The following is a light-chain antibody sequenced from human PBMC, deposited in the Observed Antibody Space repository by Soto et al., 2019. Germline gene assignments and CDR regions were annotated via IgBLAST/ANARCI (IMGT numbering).Light chain of an antibody. CDR2: DAS. J-gene: IGKJ2*01. CDR1: QSISSW. Sequence: DIQMTQSPSTLSASVGDRVTITCRASQSISSWLAWYQQKPGKAPKLLIYDASSLESGVPSRFSGSGSGTDFTLTISSLQAEDVAVYYCQQYYSTPPYTFGQGTKLEIK. V-gene: IGKV1-5*01. CDR3: QQYYSTPPYT.